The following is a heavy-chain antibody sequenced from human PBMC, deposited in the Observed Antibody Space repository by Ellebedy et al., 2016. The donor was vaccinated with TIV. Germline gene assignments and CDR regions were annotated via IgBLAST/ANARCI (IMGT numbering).Heavy chain of an antibody. CDR2: INPNSGGT. Sequence: ASVKVSCKASGYTFTGYYMHWVRQAPGQGLEWMGWINPNSGGTNYAQKFQGRVTMTRDTSISTAYMELSRLRSDDTAVYYCARGGGGYSGYGGLDHWFDPWGQGTLVTVSS. D-gene: IGHD5-12*01. J-gene: IGHJ5*02. CDR1: GYTFTGYY. V-gene: IGHV1-2*02. CDR3: ARGGGGYSGYGGLDHWFDP.